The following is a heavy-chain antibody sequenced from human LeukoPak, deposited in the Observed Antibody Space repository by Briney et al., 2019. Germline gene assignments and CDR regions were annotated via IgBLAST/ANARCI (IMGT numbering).Heavy chain of an antibody. CDR3: AELGISMIGGV. V-gene: IGHV3-48*03. Sequence: GGSLRLSCAASGSTFSSYEMNWVRHAPGKGLEWVSYISSSRSTIYYADYVKGRFTISRDNAKNSLYLQMNSLRAEDTAVYYCAELGISMIGGVWGKGTTVTISS. J-gene: IGHJ6*04. CDR2: ISSSRSTI. CDR1: GSTFSSYE. D-gene: IGHD3-10*02.